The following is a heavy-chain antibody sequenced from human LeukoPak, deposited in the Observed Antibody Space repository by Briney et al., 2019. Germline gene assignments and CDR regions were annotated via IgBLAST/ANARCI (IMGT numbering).Heavy chain of an antibody. CDR2: IYTSGST. J-gene: IGHJ4*02. Sequence: SETLSLTCTVSGGSISSRSYYWSWIRQPAGKGLEWIGRIYTSGSTNYNPSLKSRVTISVDASKNQFSLNLSSVTAADTAVYYCARERQQLVGGRGMFVDYWGQGTLVTVSS. CDR3: ARERQQLVGGRGMFVDY. CDR1: GGSISSRSYY. D-gene: IGHD6-13*01. V-gene: IGHV4-61*02.